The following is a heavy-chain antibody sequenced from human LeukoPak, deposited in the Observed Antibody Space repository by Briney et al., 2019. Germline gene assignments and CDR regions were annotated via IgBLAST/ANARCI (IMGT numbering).Heavy chain of an antibody. J-gene: IGHJ4*02. Sequence: GGSLRLSCAASGFTFSSYWMSWVRQAPGKGLEWVANIKQDGSEKYYVDSVKGRFTISRDNAKNSLYLQMNSLRAEDTAVYYCAKANSITIFGVISPVDYWGQGTLVTVSS. CDR1: GFTFSSYW. V-gene: IGHV3-7*03. D-gene: IGHD3-3*01. CDR3: AKANSITIFGVISPVDY. CDR2: IKQDGSEK.